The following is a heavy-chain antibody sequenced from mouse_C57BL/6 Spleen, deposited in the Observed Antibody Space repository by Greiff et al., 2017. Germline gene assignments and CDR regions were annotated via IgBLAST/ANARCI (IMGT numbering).Heavy chain of an antibody. V-gene: IGHV1-15*01. CDR2: IDPVTGGT. CDR3: TRSGSNGYFDV. D-gene: IGHD1-1*01. J-gene: IGHJ1*03. Sequence: QVHVKQSGAELVRPGASVTLSCKASGYTFTDYEMHWVKQTPVHGLEWIGAIDPVTGGTAYNQKFKGKAILTADKSSSTAYMELRSLTSEGSAVYYCTRSGSNGYFDVWGTGTTVTVSS. CDR1: GYTFTDYE.